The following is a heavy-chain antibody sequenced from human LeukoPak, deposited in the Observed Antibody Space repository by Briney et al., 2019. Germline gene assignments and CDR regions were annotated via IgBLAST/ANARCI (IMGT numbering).Heavy chain of an antibody. D-gene: IGHD6-13*01. CDR1: ELTFSNYA. CDR2: ISGSTVST. CDR3: AKASRWYYFDC. Sequence: GGSLRLSCATSELTFSNYAMTWVRQAPGKGLEWVSAISGSTVSTYYADSVKGRFIISRDNSKNTLYSQMNSLRAEDTAVYYCAKASRWYYFDCWGQGTLVTVSS. V-gene: IGHV3-23*01. J-gene: IGHJ4*02.